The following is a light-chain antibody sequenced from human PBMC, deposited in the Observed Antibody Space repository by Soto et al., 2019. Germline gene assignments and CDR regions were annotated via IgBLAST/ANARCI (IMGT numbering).Light chain of an antibody. V-gene: IGLV1-44*01. Sequence: QSVLTQPPSASGTPGQRVTISCSGSSSNIGAYHVHWYQQLPGAAPKVLIHSSHQRPSGVPDRFSGFKSGTSASLAISGLQSEDEADYYCAAWDDSLNGVVFGGGTKRTVL. CDR3: AAWDDSLNGVV. J-gene: IGLJ2*01. CDR1: SSNIGAYH. CDR2: SSH.